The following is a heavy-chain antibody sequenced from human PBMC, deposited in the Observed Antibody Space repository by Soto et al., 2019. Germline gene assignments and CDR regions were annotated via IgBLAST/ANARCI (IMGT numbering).Heavy chain of an antibody. D-gene: IGHD3-9*01. CDR3: ARGSASVRYFDWWTEAPWSLYNWFDP. Sequence: SETLSLTCTVSGGSISSYYWSWIRQPPGKGLEWIGYIYYSGSTNYNPSLKSRVTISVDTSKNQFSLKLSSVTAADTAVYYCARGSASVRYFDWWTEAPWSLYNWFDPWGQGTLVTVSS. CDR2: IYYSGST. J-gene: IGHJ5*02. CDR1: GGSISSYY. V-gene: IGHV4-59*08.